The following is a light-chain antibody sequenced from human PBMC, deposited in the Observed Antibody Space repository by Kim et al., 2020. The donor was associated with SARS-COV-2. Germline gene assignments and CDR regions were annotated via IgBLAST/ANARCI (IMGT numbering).Light chain of an antibody. CDR2: FVS. J-gene: IGLJ1*01. CDR3: ISYTGGSTYV. Sequence: QSALTQPASVSGSPGQSITVSCTGTSGDVGGYDYVSWYQQHPGKAPKLIIYFVSQRPSGISNRFSGFKFGNTASLTISGLQAEDEADYYCISYTGGSTYVFGTGTKVTVL. V-gene: IGLV2-14*03. CDR1: SGDVGGYDY.